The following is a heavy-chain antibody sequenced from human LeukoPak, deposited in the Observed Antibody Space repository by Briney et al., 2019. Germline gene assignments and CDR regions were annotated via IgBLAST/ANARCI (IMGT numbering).Heavy chain of an antibody. CDR3: AREVRPLRDYYYYMDV. CDR2: IFYTGIT. V-gene: IGHV4-59*01. J-gene: IGHJ6*03. Sequence: SDTLSLTCTVSGGSITSNYWSWLRQPPGKALEWSGDIFYTGITNYNPSLKSRVTISVDTSKDQFSLKVTSVTTADTAMYYCAREVRPLRDYYYYMDVWGKGTTVTVSS. D-gene: IGHD3-10*01. CDR1: GGSITSNY.